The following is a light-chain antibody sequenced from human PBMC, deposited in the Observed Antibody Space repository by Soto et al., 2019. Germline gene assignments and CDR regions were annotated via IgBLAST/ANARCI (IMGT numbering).Light chain of an antibody. Sequence: QSVLTQPASVSGSPGQSVAISCTGTSSDVAAYNFVSWYQQHPGKAPKLMVFDVSNRPSGVSDRFSGSKSGNTASLTISGLQAEDEADYYCSSYTGGGNYVFGTGTKLTVL. J-gene: IGLJ1*01. CDR1: SSDVAAYNF. CDR3: SSYTGGGNYV. V-gene: IGLV2-14*01. CDR2: DVS.